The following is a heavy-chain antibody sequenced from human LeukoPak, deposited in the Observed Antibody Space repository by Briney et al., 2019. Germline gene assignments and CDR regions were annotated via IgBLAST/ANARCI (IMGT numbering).Heavy chain of an antibody. J-gene: IGHJ4*02. D-gene: IGHD2-21*01. CDR1: GGSVSSDNYH. CDR2: TNYNPSL. V-gene: IGHV4-61*01. Sequence: KPSETLSLTCTVSGGSVSSDNYHWSWIRQAPGKGLEWIGHNGNTNYNPSLSYNPSLGSRVTLSIDTSKNQFSLKLSTVTAADTAMYYCATYYVGVGGRGHWGPGALVTVSS. CDR3: ATYYVGVGGRGH.